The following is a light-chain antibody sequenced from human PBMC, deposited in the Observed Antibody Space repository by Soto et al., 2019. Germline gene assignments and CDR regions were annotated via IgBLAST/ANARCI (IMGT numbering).Light chain of an antibody. CDR3: QQYADSSPT. Sequence: EIVLTQSSATLSLSPGERATLSCRASQSVTSNALAWYQQKPGQAPRLLIYGVSSRATGIPDRFSGSGSGTDFTLTISRLEPDDFAIYYCQQYADSSPTFGGGTKVEIK. V-gene: IGKV3-20*01. CDR2: GVS. CDR1: QSVTSNA. J-gene: IGKJ4*01.